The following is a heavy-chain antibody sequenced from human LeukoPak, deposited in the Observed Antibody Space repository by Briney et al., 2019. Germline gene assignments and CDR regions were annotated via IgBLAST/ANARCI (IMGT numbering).Heavy chain of an antibody. CDR2: IKHDGSEK. CDR3: AREGPRGNSQFDY. CDR1: GFTFSRHW. V-gene: IGHV3-7*01. D-gene: IGHD2/OR15-2a*01. J-gene: IGHJ4*02. Sequence: GGSLRLSCAASGFTFSRHWMTWVRQAPGKGLEWVANIKHDGSEKNYVDSVKGRFTISRDNAKNSLYLQMNSLRAEDTAVYYCAREGPRGNSQFDYWGQGTLVTVSS.